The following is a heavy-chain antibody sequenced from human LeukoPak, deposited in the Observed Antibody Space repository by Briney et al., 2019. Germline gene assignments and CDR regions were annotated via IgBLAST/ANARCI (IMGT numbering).Heavy chain of an antibody. J-gene: IGHJ3*02. CDR2: IHCRGTT. CDR3: ARDGYINDAFDI. V-gene: IGHV4-31*03. CDR1: GDSLTTDDSF. D-gene: IGHD1-1*01. Sequence: SETLSLTCTVSGDSLTTDDSFWSWIRQFPGKGLEWIGYIHCRGTTNYNPSLKSRLSMSIDMSKDQFSLNLTSVTAADTAIYYCARDGYINDAFDIWGQGIVVTASS.